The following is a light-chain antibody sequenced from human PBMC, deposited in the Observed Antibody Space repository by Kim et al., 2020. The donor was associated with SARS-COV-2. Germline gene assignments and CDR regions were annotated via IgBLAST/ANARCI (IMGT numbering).Light chain of an antibody. Sequence: QALRLTSQRNGRGSYSAPWYQQKPGQAPVIAIYGKDHRPYGIPDRFSGSSSGNTASLTITGAQAEDEADYYCNSRDSSGNRLLFGGGTQLTVL. CDR3: NSRDSSGNRLL. CDR2: GKD. CDR1: GRGSYS. V-gene: IGLV3-19*01. J-gene: IGLJ2*01.